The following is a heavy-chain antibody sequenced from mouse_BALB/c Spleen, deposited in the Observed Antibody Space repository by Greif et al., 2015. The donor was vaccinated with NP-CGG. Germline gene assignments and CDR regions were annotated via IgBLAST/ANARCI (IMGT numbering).Heavy chain of an antibody. D-gene: IGHD2-10*01. CDR1: GYAFSSSW. CDR3: ARSAYYGNLYAMDY. J-gene: IGHJ4*01. Sequence: VQLQQSGPELVKPGASVKISCKASGYAFSSSWMNWVKQRPGQGLEWIGRIYPGDGDTNYNGKFKGKATLTADKSSSTAYIQLSSLTSVDSAVYFCARSAYYGNLYAMDYWGQGTSVTVSS. CDR2: IYPGDGDT. V-gene: IGHV1-82*01.